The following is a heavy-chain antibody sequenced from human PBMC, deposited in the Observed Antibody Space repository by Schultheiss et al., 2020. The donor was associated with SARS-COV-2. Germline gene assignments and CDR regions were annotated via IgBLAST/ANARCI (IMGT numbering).Heavy chain of an antibody. J-gene: IGHJ4*02. CDR3: ARGARYDYVWGSYRYYFDY. Sequence: SETLSLTCAVYGGSLTNYYWNWVRQSPGKGLEWIGSIYHSGSTYYNPSLKSRVTISVDTSKNQFSLKLSSVTAADTAVYYCARGARYDYVWGSYRYYFDYWGQGTLVTVSS. CDR1: GGSLTNYY. CDR2: IYHSGST. D-gene: IGHD3-16*02. V-gene: IGHV4-34*01.